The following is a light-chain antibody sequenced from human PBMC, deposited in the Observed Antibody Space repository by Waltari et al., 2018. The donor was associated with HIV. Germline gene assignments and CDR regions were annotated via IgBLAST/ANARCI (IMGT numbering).Light chain of an antibody. V-gene: IGKV4-1*01. CDR1: QSVFYKSNNKNY. CDR3: HQYYSVPLT. J-gene: IGKJ4*01. CDR2: WAS. Sequence: DIVMTQSPESLAVSLGERATINCKSSQSVFYKSNNKNYLAWFQHKSGQPPKLLIYWASTRESGVPVRFSGRGSGTDFTLTINNLQAEDVAVYYCHQYYSVPLTFGGGTKVQIK.